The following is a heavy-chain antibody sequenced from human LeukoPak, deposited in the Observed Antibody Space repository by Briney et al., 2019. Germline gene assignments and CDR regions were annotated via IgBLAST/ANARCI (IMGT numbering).Heavy chain of an antibody. V-gene: IGHV1-69*05. D-gene: IGHD3-3*01. Sequence: SVKVSCKASGGTFSSYAISWVRQAPGQGLEWMGGIIPIFGTANYAQKFQGRVTITTDESTSTAYMELSSLRSEDTAVYYCARDVTPITIFGVVRAFDIWGQGTMVTVSS. CDR1: GGTFSSYA. CDR3: ARDVTPITIFGVVRAFDI. CDR2: IIPIFGTA. J-gene: IGHJ3*02.